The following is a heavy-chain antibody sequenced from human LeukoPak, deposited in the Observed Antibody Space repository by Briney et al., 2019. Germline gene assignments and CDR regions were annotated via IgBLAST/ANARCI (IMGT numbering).Heavy chain of an antibody. D-gene: IGHD3-16*02. J-gene: IGHJ3*02. Sequence: SETLSLTCTVSGGSISSYYWSWIRQPPGKGLEWIGYIYYSGSTNYNPSLKSRVTISLDTSKKQFSLKLSSVTAADTAVYYCAREVPYYDYVWGSYRYNAFDIWGQGTMVTVSS. CDR1: GGSISSYY. CDR3: AREVPYYDYVWGSYRYNAFDI. CDR2: IYYSGST. V-gene: IGHV4-59*01.